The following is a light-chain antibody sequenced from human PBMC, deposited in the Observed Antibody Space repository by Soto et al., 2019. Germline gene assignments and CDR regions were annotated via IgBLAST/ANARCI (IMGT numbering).Light chain of an antibody. CDR2: RDF. CDR1: NIGNKN. J-gene: IGLJ2*01. Sequence: SYELTQPLSVSVALGQTARITWGGNNIGNKNVHWYQQRPGQAPVLVIYRDFNRPSGIPERFSGSNSVNTATLTISRAQAGDEADYYCQVWDSGTVVFGGGTKLTVL. V-gene: IGLV3-9*01. CDR3: QVWDSGTVV.